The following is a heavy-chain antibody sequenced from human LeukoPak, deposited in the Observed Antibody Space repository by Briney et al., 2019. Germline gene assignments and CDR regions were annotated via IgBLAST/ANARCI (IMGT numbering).Heavy chain of an antibody. D-gene: IGHD1-26*01. J-gene: IGHJ4*02. CDR2: IIPIFGTA. Sequence: GASVKVSCKASGGTFSSYAISWVRQAPGQGLEWMGGIIPIFGTANYAQKFQGRVTITADESTSTAYMELSSLRSEDTAVYYCARAPDDSGSYSYFDYWGQGTLVTVSS. CDR3: ARAPDDSGSYSYFDY. CDR1: GGTFSSYA. V-gene: IGHV1-69*13.